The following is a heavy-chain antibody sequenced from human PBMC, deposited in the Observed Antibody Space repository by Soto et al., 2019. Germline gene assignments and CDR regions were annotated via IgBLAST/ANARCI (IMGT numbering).Heavy chain of an antibody. CDR3: ARHSPCSSTSCYPYYYYYMDV. D-gene: IGHD2-2*01. CDR2: IYPGDSDT. CDR1: GYSFTSYW. V-gene: IGHV5-51*01. J-gene: IGHJ6*03. Sequence: GESLKISCKGSGYSFTSYWIGWVRQMPGKGLEWMGIIYPGDSDTRYSPSFQGQVTISADKSISTAYLQWSSLKASDTAMYYCARHSPCSSTSCYPYYYYYMDVWGKGTTVTVSS.